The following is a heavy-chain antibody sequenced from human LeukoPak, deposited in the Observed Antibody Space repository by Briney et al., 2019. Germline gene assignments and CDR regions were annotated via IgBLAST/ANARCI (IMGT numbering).Heavy chain of an antibody. CDR1: GGSISSYY. J-gene: IGHJ4*02. CDR3: ARAGGINFFDY. Sequence: SETLSLTCTVSGGSISSYYWSWLRQPPGKGLEWIGYIYYSGSTNYNPSLKSRVTISVDASKNQFSLKLSSVTAADTAVYYCARAGGINFFDYWGQGTLVTVSS. CDR2: IYYSGST. D-gene: IGHD2-21*01. V-gene: IGHV4-59*01.